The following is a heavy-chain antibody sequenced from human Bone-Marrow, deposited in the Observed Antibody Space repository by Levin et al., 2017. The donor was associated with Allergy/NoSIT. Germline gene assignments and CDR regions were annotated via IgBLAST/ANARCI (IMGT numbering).Heavy chain of an antibody. V-gene: IGHV3-23*01. CDR2: LSGNGVST. Sequence: HTGGSLRLSCAASGFTFSNYAMSWVRQAPGEGLEWVSGLSGNGVSTYYADSVKGRFSISRDNSKNTLDLQMNSLRVEDTAVYYCATGDYRITMVQSAGFDYWGQGTLVTVSS. CDR1: GFTFSNYA. CDR3: ATGDYRITMVQSAGFDY. D-gene: IGHD3-10*01. J-gene: IGHJ4*02.